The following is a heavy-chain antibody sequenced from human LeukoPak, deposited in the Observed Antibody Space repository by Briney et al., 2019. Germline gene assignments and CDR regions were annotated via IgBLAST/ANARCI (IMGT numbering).Heavy chain of an antibody. CDR3: ARDFEQQPTDY. D-gene: IGHD6-13*01. V-gene: IGHV3-33*08. Sequence: GGSLRLSCGDSGFTFSTFAMTWVRQAPGKGLEWVAVIWYDGSNKYYADSVKGRFTISRDNSKNTLYLQMNSLRAEDTAVYYCARDFEQQPTDYWGQGTLVTVSS. CDR2: IWYDGSNK. J-gene: IGHJ4*02. CDR1: GFTFSTFA.